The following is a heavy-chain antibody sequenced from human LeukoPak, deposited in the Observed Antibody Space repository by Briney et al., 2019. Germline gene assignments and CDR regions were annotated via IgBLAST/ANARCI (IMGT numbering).Heavy chain of an antibody. Sequence: GGSLRLSCAASEFTVSTNHMSWVRQAPGKGLEWVSIIYSGGSTCYADSVKGRFTISRDNSKNTLYLLMNSLRAEDTAVYFCARGPYDRSGYRFDYWGQGTLVTVSS. V-gene: IGHV3-66*01. CDR3: ARGPYDRSGYRFDY. D-gene: IGHD3-22*01. CDR1: EFTVSTNH. J-gene: IGHJ4*02. CDR2: IYSGGST.